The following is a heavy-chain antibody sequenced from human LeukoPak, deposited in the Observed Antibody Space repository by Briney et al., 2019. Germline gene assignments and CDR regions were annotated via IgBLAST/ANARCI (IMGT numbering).Heavy chain of an antibody. CDR3: AKAPATGEGYYFYYMDV. V-gene: IGHV3-23*01. Sequence: PGGSLRLSFASSVFASGFTFNSYAMSWVPQAPGKGLEWVASIKGRPATTYYAHSVKGRFTISRDNSKNTLYLQMNSLGADDTAVYYCAKAPATGEGYYFYYMDVWGKGTTVTVSS. CDR2: IKGRPATT. D-gene: IGHD7-27*01. J-gene: IGHJ6*03. CDR1: GFTFNSYA.